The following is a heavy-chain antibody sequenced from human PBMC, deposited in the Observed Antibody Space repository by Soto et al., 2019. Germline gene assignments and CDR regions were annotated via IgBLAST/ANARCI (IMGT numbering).Heavy chain of an antibody. D-gene: IGHD6-19*01. V-gene: IGHV4-59*08. J-gene: IGHJ4*02. CDR1: GDSISSYY. Sequence: PSETLSLTCSVSGDSISSYYWSWIRQPPGKGLEWVGHFYNSGSTDYNPSLKSRVTISGDTSKNQFSLRLRSVTAADTAVYYCARLSSGWYPAFDFWGQGTLVTVS. CDR3: ARLSSGWYPAFDF. CDR2: FYNSGST.